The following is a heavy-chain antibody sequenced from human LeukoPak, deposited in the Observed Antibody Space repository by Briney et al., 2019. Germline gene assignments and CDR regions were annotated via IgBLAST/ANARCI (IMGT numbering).Heavy chain of an antibody. CDR3: ARATLTPRHRGRPDAFDI. V-gene: IGHV5-51*01. J-gene: IGHJ3*02. Sequence: GESLKISCQGSGYSFANYWIGWVRQMPGKGLEWVAIIYPADSDIRYSPAFQGQVTISADMSINTAYLQWTSLKASDTGMFYCARATLTPRHRGRPDAFDIWGQGTMVTVSS. CDR1: GYSFANYW. D-gene: IGHD3-16*01. CDR2: IYPADSDI.